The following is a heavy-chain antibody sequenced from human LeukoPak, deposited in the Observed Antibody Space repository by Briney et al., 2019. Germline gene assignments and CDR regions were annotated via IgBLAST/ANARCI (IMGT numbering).Heavy chain of an antibody. CDR2: IYHTGTT. D-gene: IGHD3-10*01. CDR3: AWSKPRGDYYYGMDV. J-gene: IGHJ6*02. CDR1: GGSISSTNW. V-gene: IGHV4-4*02. Sequence: PSETLSLTCAVSGGSISSTNWWSWVRQPPGKGLEWIGEIYHTGTTNYNPSLKSRVTISVDMSKNQFSLKLSSVTAADTAVYYCAWSKPRGDYYYGMDVWGQGTTVTVSS.